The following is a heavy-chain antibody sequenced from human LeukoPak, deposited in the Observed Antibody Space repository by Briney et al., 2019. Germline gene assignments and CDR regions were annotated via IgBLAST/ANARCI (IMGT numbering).Heavy chain of an antibody. D-gene: IGHD6-19*01. Sequence: ASVKVSCKASGYTFTSYGISWVRQAPGQGLEWMGWISAYNGNTKHAQKLQGRVTMTTDTSTSTACMELRSLRSDDTAVYYCAREYSSGHFDYWGQGTLVTVSS. CDR1: GYTFTSYG. J-gene: IGHJ4*02. CDR2: ISAYNGNT. V-gene: IGHV1-18*01. CDR3: AREYSSGHFDY.